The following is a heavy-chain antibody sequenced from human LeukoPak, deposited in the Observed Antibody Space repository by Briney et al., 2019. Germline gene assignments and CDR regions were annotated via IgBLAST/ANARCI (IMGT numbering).Heavy chain of an antibody. J-gene: IGHJ5*02. Sequence: ASVKVSCKASGYTFTSYYMHWVRQAPGQGLEWMGIINPSGGSTSYAQKFQGRVTMTRDTSISTAYMELSRLRSDDTAVYYCARRGHPWLQFDPWGQGTLVTVSS. CDR2: INPSGGST. CDR3: ARRGHPWLQFDP. CDR1: GYTFTSYY. D-gene: IGHD5-24*01. V-gene: IGHV1-46*01.